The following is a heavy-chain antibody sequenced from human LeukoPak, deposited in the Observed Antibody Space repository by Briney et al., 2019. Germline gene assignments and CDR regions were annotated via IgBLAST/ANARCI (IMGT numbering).Heavy chain of an antibody. Sequence: GKSLRLSCAAPGITFSSFGMHWLHQAPGKGLEWVAFIWYDGSNKYYADSVKGRFTISRDNSKNTLYLQMNSLRAEDTAVYYCARDGTLTAGPFDPWGRGTLVTVSS. D-gene: IGHD1-14*01. CDR3: ARDGTLTAGPFDP. CDR2: IWYDGSNK. V-gene: IGHV3-33*01. CDR1: GITFSSFG. J-gene: IGHJ5*02.